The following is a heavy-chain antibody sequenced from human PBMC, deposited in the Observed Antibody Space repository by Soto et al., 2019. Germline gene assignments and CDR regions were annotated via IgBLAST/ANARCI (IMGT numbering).Heavy chain of an antibody. CDR3: ARPLGRNSGVAHFDY. Sequence: ASVKVSCKASGYTFTSYGISWVRQAPGQGLEWMGWISAYNGNTNYAQKLQGRVTMTTDTSTSTAYMELRSLRSDDTAVYYCARPLGRNSGVAHFDYWGQGTLVTVSS. CDR2: ISAYNGNT. V-gene: IGHV1-18*01. D-gene: IGHD3-3*01. J-gene: IGHJ4*02. CDR1: GYTFTSYG.